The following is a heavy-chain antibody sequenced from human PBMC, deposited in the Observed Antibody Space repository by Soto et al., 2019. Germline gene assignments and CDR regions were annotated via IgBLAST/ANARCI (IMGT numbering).Heavy chain of an antibody. J-gene: IGHJ6*02. Sequence: QVQLVQSGAEVKKPGSSVKVSCKASGGTFSSYAISWVRQAPGQGLEWMGGIIPIFGTANYAQKFQGRDTTTADQSTSTAYMELSSLSSEDTAVYYCASLAAPAYHHNYRMDLWGQGTTVTVSS. CDR2: IIPIFGTA. D-gene: IGHD6-13*01. CDR3: ASLAAPAYHHNYRMDL. V-gene: IGHV1-69*01. CDR1: GGTFSSYA.